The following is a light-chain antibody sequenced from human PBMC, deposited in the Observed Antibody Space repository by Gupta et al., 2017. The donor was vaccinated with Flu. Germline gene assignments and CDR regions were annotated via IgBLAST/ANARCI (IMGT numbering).Light chain of an antibody. CDR3: SSYTSSSPPVV. Sequence: SALTQHPSVSGSPGQTVTLSCPGSSSDIVSYNRVYWYQQPPGTAPKLIIYEVSNRPSGFPDRFSGSKSGNTASLTISGLQAEDEADYYCSSYTSSSPPVVFGGGTKLTVL. CDR1: SSDIVSYNR. CDR2: EVS. V-gene: IGLV2-18*02. J-gene: IGLJ3*02.